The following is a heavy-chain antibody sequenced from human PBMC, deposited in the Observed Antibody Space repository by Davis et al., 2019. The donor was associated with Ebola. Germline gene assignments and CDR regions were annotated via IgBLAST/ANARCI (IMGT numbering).Heavy chain of an antibody. CDR1: GFTFDDYA. CDR3: ARDDYDFWSGGQGYYYMDV. CDR2: ISWNSGSI. J-gene: IGHJ6*03. V-gene: IGHV3-9*01. Sequence: PGGSLRLSCAASGFTFDDYAMHWVRQAPGKGLEWVSGISWNSGSIGYADSVKGRFTISRDNSKNTLYLQMNSLRAEDTAVYYCARDDYDFWSGGQGYYYMDVWGKGTTVTVSS. D-gene: IGHD3-3*01.